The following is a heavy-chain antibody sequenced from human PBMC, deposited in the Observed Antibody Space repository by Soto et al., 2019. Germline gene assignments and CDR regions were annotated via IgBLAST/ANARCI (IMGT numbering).Heavy chain of an antibody. D-gene: IGHD5-12*01. V-gene: IGHV4-30-4*01. CDR1: GGSISSGDYY. CDR3: ARGIGDGYNFHYYGMDV. Sequence: SETLSLTCTVSGGSISSGDYYWSWIRQPPGKGLKWIGYIYYSGSTYYNPSLKSRVTISVDTSKNLFSLKLSSVTAADTAVYYCARGIGDGYNFHYYGMDVWGQGTTVTVSS. J-gene: IGHJ6*02. CDR2: IYYSGST.